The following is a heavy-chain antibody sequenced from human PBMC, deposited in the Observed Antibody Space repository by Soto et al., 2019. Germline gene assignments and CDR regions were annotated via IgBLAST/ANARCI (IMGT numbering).Heavy chain of an antibody. J-gene: IGHJ4*02. CDR2: ISGSGIST. D-gene: IGHD5-18*01. Sequence: LRLSCAASGFTFSSYAMSWVRQAPGKGLEWVSAISGSGISTYHADSVKGRFTISRDNSKNTLYLQMNSLRAEDTAIYYCAKAVSWIQLWFDYWGQGTLVTVSS. V-gene: IGHV3-23*01. CDR3: AKAVSWIQLWFDY. CDR1: GFTFSSYA.